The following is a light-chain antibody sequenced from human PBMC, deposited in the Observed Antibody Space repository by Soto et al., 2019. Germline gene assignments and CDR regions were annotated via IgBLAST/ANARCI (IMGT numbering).Light chain of an antibody. Sequence: AVQMTQSPSSLSASVGDRVTITCRASQGIRTELAWYQQKAGKARQLLIFAATSLQSGVPSRFSGSGSGTDFTLTITSLQPEDFAAYYCLQDYNYPRTFGQGTKLQIK. J-gene: IGKJ2*01. CDR2: AAT. V-gene: IGKV1-6*01. CDR3: LQDYNYPRT. CDR1: QGIRTE.